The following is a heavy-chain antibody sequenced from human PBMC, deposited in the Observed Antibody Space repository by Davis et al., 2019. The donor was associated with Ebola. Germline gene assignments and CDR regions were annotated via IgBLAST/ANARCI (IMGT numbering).Heavy chain of an antibody. Sequence: AASVKVSCKASGYTFTSYYMHWVRQAPGQGLEWMGIINPSGGSTSYAQKFQGRVTMTRDTSTSTVYMELSSLRSEDTAVYYCTRQEALYGSIDNWGQGTLVTVSS. CDR1: GYTFTSYY. D-gene: IGHD2/OR15-2a*01. V-gene: IGHV1-46*01. CDR3: TRQEALYGSIDN. CDR2: INPSGGST. J-gene: IGHJ4*02.